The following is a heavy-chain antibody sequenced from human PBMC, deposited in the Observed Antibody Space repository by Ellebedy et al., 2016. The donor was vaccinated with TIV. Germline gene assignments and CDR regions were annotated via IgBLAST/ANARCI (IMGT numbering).Heavy chain of an antibody. CDR1: GFTFSSYP. J-gene: IGHJ4*02. CDR3: PKDRYGDYVVYFDY. CDR2: IGGSGDGT. Sequence: GESLKISCAASGFTFSSYPMRWVRQAPGKGLEWVSAIGGSGDGTYDADSVKGRFTIARDNSKNTLSLQMNSLRAEDTAVYFCPKDRYGDYVVYFDYWGQGTLVTVSS. V-gene: IGHV3-23*01. D-gene: IGHD4-17*01.